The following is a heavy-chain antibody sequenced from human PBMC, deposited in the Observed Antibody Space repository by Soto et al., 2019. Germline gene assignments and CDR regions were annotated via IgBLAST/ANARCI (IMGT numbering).Heavy chain of an antibody. D-gene: IGHD2-2*01. J-gene: IGHJ6*03. CDR3: ATTCTSGYHYYYYYYMDV. CDR2: MNPNSGNT. Sequence: VQLVQSGAEVKKPGASVKVSCKASGYTFTSYDINWVRQATGQGLEWMGWMNPNSGNTGYAQKFQGRVTMTRNTSISTAYMELSSLRSEDTAVYYCATTCTSGYHYYYYYYMDVWGKGTTVTVSS. CDR1: GYTFTSYD. V-gene: IGHV1-8*01.